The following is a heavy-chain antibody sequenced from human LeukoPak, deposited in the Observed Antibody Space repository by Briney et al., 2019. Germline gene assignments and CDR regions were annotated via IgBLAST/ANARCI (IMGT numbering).Heavy chain of an antibody. Sequence: GRSLRLPCAASGFTFSDYTMHWVRQAPGKGLEWVAVISYDGNNKYYTDSVKGRFTISRDNSKNALYLQMTSLRAEDTAVYYCARATYYYDSSGYYRGDYFDYWGQGTLVTVSS. CDR1: GFTFSDYT. V-gene: IGHV3-30*10. D-gene: IGHD3-22*01. J-gene: IGHJ4*02. CDR2: ISYDGNNK. CDR3: ARATYYYDSSGYYRGDYFDY.